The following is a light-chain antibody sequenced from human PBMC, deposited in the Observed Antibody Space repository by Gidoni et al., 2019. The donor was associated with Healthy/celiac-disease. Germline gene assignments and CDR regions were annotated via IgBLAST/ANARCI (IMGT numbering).Light chain of an antibody. Sequence: QSVLTPPPSASGTHGQGVTISCSGSSSNIGSNTVNWYQQLPGPAPKLLIYSNNQRPSGVPDRFSGSKSGTSASLALSGLQSEDEADDYCAAWDDSLNGVVFGGGTKLTVL. V-gene: IGLV1-44*01. CDR3: AAWDDSLNGVV. J-gene: IGLJ2*01. CDR2: SNN. CDR1: SSNIGSNT.